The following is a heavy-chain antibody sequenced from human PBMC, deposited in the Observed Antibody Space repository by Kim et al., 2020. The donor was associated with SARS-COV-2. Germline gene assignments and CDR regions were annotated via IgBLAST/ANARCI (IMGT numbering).Heavy chain of an antibody. V-gene: IGHV4-59*13. CDR2: SHYSGTT. CDR3: ARGSGYNALDY. J-gene: IGHJ4*02. Sequence: SETLSLTCSVSGGSITSSYWSWIRQPRGKGLEWIGYSHYSGTTNYHPSLKSRVTISVDTSKIQISLKLISVTAADTAVYYCARGSGYNALDYWGQGILVT. D-gene: IGHD5-12*01. CDR1: GGSITSSY.